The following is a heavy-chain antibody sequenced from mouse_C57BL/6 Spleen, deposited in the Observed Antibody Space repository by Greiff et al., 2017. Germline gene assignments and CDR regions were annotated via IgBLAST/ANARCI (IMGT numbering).Heavy chain of an antibody. CDR1: GYTFTDYN. V-gene: IGHV1-22*01. Sequence: EVQLQQSGPELVKPGASVKMSCKASGYTFTDYNMHWVKQSHGKSLEWIGYINPNNGGTSYNQKFKGKATLTVNKSSSTAYMGLRSLTSEDSAVYYCALYYGSRGAWFAYWGQGTLVTVSA. CDR2: INPNNGGT. J-gene: IGHJ3*01. D-gene: IGHD1-1*01. CDR3: ALYYGSRGAWFAY.